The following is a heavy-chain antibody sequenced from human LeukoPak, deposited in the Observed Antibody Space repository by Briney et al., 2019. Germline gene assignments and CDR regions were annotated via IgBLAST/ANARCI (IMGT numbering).Heavy chain of an antibody. V-gene: IGHV6-1*01. J-gene: IGHJ4*02. Sequence: SQTLSLTCANSGDSVSSNSAAWNWIRQSPSRGLEWLGRTYYRSQWYNDYAISVTSRITINPDTSKNQFSLQLNSVTPEDTAMYYCARESQGYNSGWFNGFLDHWGQGTLVTVSS. CDR3: ARESQGYNSGWFNGFLDH. D-gene: IGHD6-19*01. CDR2: TYYRSQWYN. CDR1: GDSVSSNSAA.